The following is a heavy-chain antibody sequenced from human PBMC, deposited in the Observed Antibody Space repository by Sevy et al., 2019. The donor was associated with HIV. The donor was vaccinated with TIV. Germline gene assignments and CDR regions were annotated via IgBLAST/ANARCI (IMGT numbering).Heavy chain of an antibody. V-gene: IGHV3-23*01. Sequence: GGSLRLSCAVSGFSFDSYGMTWVRQAPGKGLEWVSGISGSGTRTYYADSVKGRFSISRDDSKNRLYLQMNSLRSEDAREGRSGYLRRTCKNGLYLERTCLRREETAIVYCGKGGGGHYDPDEIGYYFYYYNMDVWGKGTTVTVSS. D-gene: IGHD2-15*01. CDR1: GFSFDSYG. CDR3: GYLRRTCKNGLYLERTCLRREETAIVYCGKGGGGHYDPDEIGYYFYYYNMDV. CDR2: ISGSGTRT. J-gene: IGHJ6*03.